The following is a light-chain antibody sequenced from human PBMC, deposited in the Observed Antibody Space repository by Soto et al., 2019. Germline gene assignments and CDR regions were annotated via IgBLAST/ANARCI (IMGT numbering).Light chain of an antibody. Sequence: QSALXXXXSVSXSXXXSXXIXXXXTXXXIGAYNFVSWYQQHPGKAPKLMLYDVNIRPSGVSNRFSGSKSGNTASLTISGLQAEDEADYYCTSWTTSTTMIFGGGTKLTVL. CDR2: DVN. CDR1: XXXIGAYNF. V-gene: IGLV2-14*03. J-gene: IGLJ2*01. CDR3: TSWTTSTTMI.